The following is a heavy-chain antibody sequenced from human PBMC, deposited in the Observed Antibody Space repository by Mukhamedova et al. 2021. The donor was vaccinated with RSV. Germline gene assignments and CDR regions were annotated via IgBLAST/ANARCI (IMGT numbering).Heavy chain of an antibody. J-gene: IGHJ1*01. CDR3: ARAWDIVATSIN. CDR2: HGGST. D-gene: IGHD5-12*01. Sequence: HGGSTYYNPSLKSRVTISVDTSKNQFSLKLSSVTAADTAVYYCARAWDIVATSINWGQGTLVTGSS. V-gene: IGHV4-30-2*04.